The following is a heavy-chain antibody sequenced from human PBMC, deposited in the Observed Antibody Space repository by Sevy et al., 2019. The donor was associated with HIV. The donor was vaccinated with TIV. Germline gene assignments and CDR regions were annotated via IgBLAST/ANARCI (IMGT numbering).Heavy chain of an antibody. V-gene: IGHV3-64*01. J-gene: IGHJ3*02. CDR1: GFTFSSYA. Sequence: GGSLRLSCAASGFTFSSYAMHWVRQAPGKGLEYVSPISSNGGSTYYANSVKGRFTISRDNSKNTLYLQMGSLRAEDMAVYYCARDTGDSGSYYDTFDIWGQWTMVTVSS. CDR2: ISSNGGST. D-gene: IGHD1-26*01. CDR3: ARDTGDSGSYYDTFDI.